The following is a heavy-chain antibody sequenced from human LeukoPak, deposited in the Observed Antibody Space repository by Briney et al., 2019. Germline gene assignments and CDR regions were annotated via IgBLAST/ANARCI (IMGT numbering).Heavy chain of an antibody. D-gene: IGHD4-17*01. J-gene: IGHJ4*02. Sequence: SQTLSLTCTVSGGSISSGGYYWSWIRQHPGKGLEWIGYIYYSGSTYYNPSLKSRVTISVDTSKNQFSLKLNSVTAADTAVYYCARVKDPDPKPIWTVTTRNYYFDYWGQGTLVTVSS. V-gene: IGHV4-31*03. CDR2: IYYSGST. CDR3: ARVKDPDPKPIWTVTTRNYYFDY. CDR1: GGSISSGGYY.